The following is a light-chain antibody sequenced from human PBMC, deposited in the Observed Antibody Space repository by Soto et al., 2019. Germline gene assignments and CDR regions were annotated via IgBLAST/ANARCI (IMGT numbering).Light chain of an antibody. CDR1: QSVSRY. J-gene: IGKJ5*01. CDR2: DSY. V-gene: IGKV3-11*01. CDR3: QQRSNWPPIT. Sequence: EIVLTQSPSTLSLSPGERATPPCTASQSVSRYLAWYQKKPGQAPRLIIYDSYKRATGIPARFSGSVSGTDLTLTIRSLDTEAFAVYYCQQRSNWPPITFGQLTRLDNK.